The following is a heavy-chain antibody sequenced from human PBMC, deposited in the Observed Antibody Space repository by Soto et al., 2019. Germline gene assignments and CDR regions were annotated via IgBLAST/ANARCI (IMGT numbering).Heavy chain of an antibody. V-gene: IGHV3-30*03. Sequence: RLSCAASGFTFSSYGMHWVRQAPGKGLEWVAVISYDGSNKYYADSVKGRFTISRDNSKNTLYLQMSSLRAEDTAVYCCTGSGFDYWGQGTLVTVSS. CDR2: ISYDGSNK. J-gene: IGHJ4*02. D-gene: IGHD3-10*01. CDR1: GFTFSSYG. CDR3: TGSGFDY.